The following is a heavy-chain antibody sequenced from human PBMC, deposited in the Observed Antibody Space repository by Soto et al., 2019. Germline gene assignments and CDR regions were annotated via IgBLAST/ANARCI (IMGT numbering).Heavy chain of an antibody. Sequence: ASVKVSCKASGGTFSSYAISWVRQAPGQGLEWMGGIIPIIGTANYAQKFQGRVTITADESTSTAYMELSSLRSEDTAVYYCARGGLLGFRDPHPWFDPWGQGTLVTVSS. V-gene: IGHV1-69*13. CDR3: ARGGLLGFRDPHPWFDP. J-gene: IGHJ5*02. CDR1: GGTFSSYA. CDR2: IIPIIGTA. D-gene: IGHD2-15*01.